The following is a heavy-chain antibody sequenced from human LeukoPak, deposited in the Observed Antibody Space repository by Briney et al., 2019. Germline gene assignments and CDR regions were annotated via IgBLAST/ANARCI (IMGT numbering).Heavy chain of an antibody. D-gene: IGHD2-21*02. Sequence: ASVKVSCKASGYTFTSYGISWVRQAPGQGLEWMGWISAYNGNTNYAQKLQGRVTMTPDTSTSTAYMELRSLRSDDTAVYYCAREPPYDEVVTAYFDYWGQGTLVTVSS. CDR3: AREPPYDEVVTAYFDY. CDR2: ISAYNGNT. V-gene: IGHV1-18*01. J-gene: IGHJ4*02. CDR1: GYTFTSYG.